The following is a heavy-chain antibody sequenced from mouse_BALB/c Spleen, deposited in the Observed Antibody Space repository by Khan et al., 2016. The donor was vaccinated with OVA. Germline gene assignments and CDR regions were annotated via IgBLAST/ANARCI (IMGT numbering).Heavy chain of an antibody. Sequence: QVQLKESGPGQVQPSQSLSITCTVSGFSLTTYGIHWVRQSPGKGLQWLGVIWSGGNTDYNAPFISRLSISKDNSKSQVFFKMNSLQADDTAIYYCARNSDRYDFTYWGQGTLVTVS. D-gene: IGHD2-12*01. J-gene: IGHJ3*01. V-gene: IGHV2-2*01. CDR3: ARNSDRYDFTY. CDR2: IWSGGNT. CDR1: GFSLTTYG.